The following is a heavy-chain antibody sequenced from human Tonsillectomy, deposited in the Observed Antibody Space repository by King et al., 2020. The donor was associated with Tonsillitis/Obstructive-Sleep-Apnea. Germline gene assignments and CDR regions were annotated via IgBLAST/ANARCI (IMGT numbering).Heavy chain of an antibody. CDR1: GFTFSSFS. CDR3: ARGDIVIVPSAIGD. D-gene: IGHD2-2*02. J-gene: IGHJ4*02. V-gene: IGHV3-21*01. CDR2: ISSSSSYI. Sequence: VQLVESGGGLVKPGGSLRLSCAASGFTFSSFSMNWVRQAPGKGLEWLSSISSSSSYIYYADSVKGRFTISRDNAKNSLYLQMNSLRAEDTAVYYCARGDIVIVPSAIGDRGQGTLVTVSS.